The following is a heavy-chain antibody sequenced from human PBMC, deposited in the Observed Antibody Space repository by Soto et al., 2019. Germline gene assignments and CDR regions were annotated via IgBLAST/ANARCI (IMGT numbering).Heavy chain of an antibody. V-gene: IGHV1-18*01. J-gene: IGHJ5*02. CDR1: GYTFTSYG. D-gene: IGHD6-13*01. Sequence: WASVKVSCKASGYTFTSYGISWVRQAPGQGLEWMGWISAYNGNTNYAQKLQGRVTMTTDTSTSTAYMELRSLRSADTAVYYCARERAAATQTQNWFDPWGQGTLVTVSS. CDR2: ISAYNGNT. CDR3: ARERAAATQTQNWFDP.